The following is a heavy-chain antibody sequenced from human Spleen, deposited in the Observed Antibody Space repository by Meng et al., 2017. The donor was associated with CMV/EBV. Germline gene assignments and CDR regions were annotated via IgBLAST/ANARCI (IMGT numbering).Heavy chain of an antibody. CDR3: ARGGNHNWFDP. Sequence: SCQASGYPFTGYYMHWVRQAPGQGLEWMGWINPKSGGTNYAQKFQGRVTMTRDSSISTAHMELSRLRSDDTAVYYCARGGNHNWFDPWGQGTLVTVSS. V-gene: IGHV1-2*02. CDR1: GYPFTGYY. CDR2: INPKSGGT. D-gene: IGHD3-16*01. J-gene: IGHJ5*02.